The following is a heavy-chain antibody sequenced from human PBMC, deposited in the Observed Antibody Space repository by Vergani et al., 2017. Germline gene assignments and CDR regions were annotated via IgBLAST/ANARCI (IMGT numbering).Heavy chain of an antibody. D-gene: IGHD3-10*01. CDR3: ARRSGYYGSGSYVDY. J-gene: IGHJ4*02. V-gene: IGHV4-39*01. CDR1: GGSISSSSYY. Sequence: QLQLQESGPGLVKPSETLSLTCTVSGGSISSSSYYWGWIRQPPGKGLEWIGSIYYSGSTYYNPSLKSRVTISVDTSKNQFSLKLSSVTAADTAVYYCARRSGYYGSGSYVDYWGQGTLVTVSS. CDR2: IYYSGST.